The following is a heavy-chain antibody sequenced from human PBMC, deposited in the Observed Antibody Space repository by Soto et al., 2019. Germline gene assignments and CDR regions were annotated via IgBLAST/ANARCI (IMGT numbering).Heavy chain of an antibody. CDR2: IIPIFGTA. D-gene: IGHD6-25*01. CDR3: ARGPRQRATNANWFDP. CDR1: GGTFSSYT. V-gene: IGHV1-69*12. J-gene: IGHJ5*02. Sequence: QVQLVQSGAEVKKPGSSVKVSCKASGGTFSSYTITWVRQAPGQGLEWMGGIIPIFGTANYAQKFQGRVTITADESTSTAYMELSSMRSEDTAVYYCARGPRQRATNANWFDPWGQGTLVTVSS.